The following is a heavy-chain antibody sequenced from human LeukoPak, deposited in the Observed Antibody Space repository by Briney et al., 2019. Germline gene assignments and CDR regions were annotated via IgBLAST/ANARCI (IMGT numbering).Heavy chain of an antibody. CDR1: GGSFSGYY. Sequence: PSETLSLTCAVYGGSFSGYYWSWIRQPPGKGLEWIGEINHSGSTNYNPSLKSRVTISVDTSKNQSSLKLSSVTAADTAVYYCARAPARIAAAGYWGQGTLVTVSS. CDR2: INHSGST. J-gene: IGHJ4*02. D-gene: IGHD6-13*01. V-gene: IGHV4-34*01. CDR3: ARAPARIAAAGY.